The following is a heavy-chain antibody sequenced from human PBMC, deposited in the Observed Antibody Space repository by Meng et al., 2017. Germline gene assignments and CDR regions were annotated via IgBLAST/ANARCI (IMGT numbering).Heavy chain of an antibody. CDR1: GGSFSGYY. J-gene: IGHJ4*02. CDR3: ARRGIAARPFYY. D-gene: IGHD6-6*01. V-gene: IGHV4-34*01. Sequence: QGHVQQWAAGLLKPSETLSLTCAVYGGSFSGYYWSWIRQPPGKGLEWIGEINHSGSTNYNPSLKSRVTISVDTSKNQFSLKLSSVTAADTAVYYCARRGIAARPFYYWGQGTLVTVSS. CDR2: INHSGST.